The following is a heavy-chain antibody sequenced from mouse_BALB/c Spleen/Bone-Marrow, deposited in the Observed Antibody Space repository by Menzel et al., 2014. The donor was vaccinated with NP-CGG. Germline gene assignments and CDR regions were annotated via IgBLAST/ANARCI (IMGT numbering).Heavy chain of an antibody. J-gene: IGHJ3*01. Sequence: EVQGVESGGGLVQPGGSLKLSCAASGFDFSRFWMSWVRRAPGKGLEWIGEINPDSSTTNYTPSLKDKFIISRDNAKNTLYLQMSKVRSEDTALYYCARLWYYGSFAFWGQGTLVSVSA. V-gene: IGHV4-1*02. D-gene: IGHD1-2*01. CDR3: ARLWYYGSFAF. CDR2: INPDSSTT. CDR1: GFDFSRFW.